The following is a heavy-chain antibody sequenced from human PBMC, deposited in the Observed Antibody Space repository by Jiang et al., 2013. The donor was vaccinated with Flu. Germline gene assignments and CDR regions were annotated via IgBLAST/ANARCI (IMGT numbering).Heavy chain of an antibody. J-gene: IGHJ4*01. Sequence: SSTSSADSVKGRFTISRDNAKNTLYLQMNSLRAEDTAVYYCARVLVGGSRELDYWARNPGHRLL. V-gene: IGHV3-74*01. CDR2: SST. CDR3: ARVLVGGSRELDY. D-gene: IGHD2-15*01.